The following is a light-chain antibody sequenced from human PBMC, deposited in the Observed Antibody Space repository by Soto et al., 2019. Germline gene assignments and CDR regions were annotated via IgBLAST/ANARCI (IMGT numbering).Light chain of an antibody. CDR1: QSLVYSDGNTY. V-gene: IGKV2-30*01. CDR2: QVS. Sequence: DVVMTHSPLSLPVPLGQPASISCRSSQSLVYSDGNTYLKWFQQRPGQSPRRLICQVSNRDSGVTERYSGSGSGRDFTLNMSRVEAGDGGVYYCLQWNHWPASFGGGTKVEIK. J-gene: IGKJ4*01. CDR3: LQWNHWPAS.